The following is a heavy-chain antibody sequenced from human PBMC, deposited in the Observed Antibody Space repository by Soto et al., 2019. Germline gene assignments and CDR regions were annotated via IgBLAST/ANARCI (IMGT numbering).Heavy chain of an antibody. CDR2: ISWDGLAQ. D-gene: IGHD1-1*01. Sequence: ESGGGVVQPGRSLRLLCEASGFSFSRYGMHWVRQAPGMGLEWVAVISWDGLAQYYADSVKGRLTISRDNSQSTLYLQMNSLRTEDTAIYYCAKETIQVGGPNYFDYWGQGALVTVSS. J-gene: IGHJ4*02. CDR3: AKETIQVGGPNYFDY. V-gene: IGHV3-30*18. CDR1: GFSFSRYG.